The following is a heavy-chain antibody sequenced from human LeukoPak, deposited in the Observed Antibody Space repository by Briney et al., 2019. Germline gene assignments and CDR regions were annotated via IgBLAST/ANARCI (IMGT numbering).Heavy chain of an antibody. D-gene: IGHD3-3*01. CDR3: AREPRPTLSFGIWTYFDY. V-gene: IGHV3-11*04. Sequence: PGGSLRLSCAASGFTFSDYYMSWIRQAPGKGLEWVSYISSSGSTIYYADSVKGRFTISRDNAKNSLYLQMNSLTAEDTAVYYCAREPRPTLSFGIWTYFDYWGQGTLVTVSS. CDR2: ISSSGSTI. CDR1: GFTFSDYY. J-gene: IGHJ4*02.